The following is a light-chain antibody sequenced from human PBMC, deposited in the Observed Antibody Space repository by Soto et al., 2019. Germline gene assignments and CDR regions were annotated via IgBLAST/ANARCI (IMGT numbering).Light chain of an antibody. Sequence: EIVLTHSPGTLSLCPGERATLSCRASQSVSSNYLACYQHKPGQAPRLLIYAASIRATGIPDRFSGSGSGTDFALTISRLEPEDFAVYYCQQRSNWPPTFGQGTRLEIK. J-gene: IGKJ5*01. CDR3: QQRSNWPPT. V-gene: IGKV3D-20*02. CDR1: QSVSSNY. CDR2: AAS.